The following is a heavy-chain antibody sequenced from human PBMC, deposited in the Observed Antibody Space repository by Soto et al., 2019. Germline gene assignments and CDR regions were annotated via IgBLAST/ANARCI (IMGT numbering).Heavy chain of an antibody. J-gene: IGHJ4*02. CDR1: GGSINSYY. V-gene: IGHV4-39*01. CDR3: ARLGLIVREYYSAY. D-gene: IGHD3-22*01. Sequence: SETLSFTCTVSGGSINSYYLGWSRQHPSKKPKWIGSIYYSGSTYYNPSLKRRVTISVDTSKNQFSRKLSSVTAADTAVYYCARLGLIVREYYSAYWGQGTLVSDSS. CDR2: IYYSGST.